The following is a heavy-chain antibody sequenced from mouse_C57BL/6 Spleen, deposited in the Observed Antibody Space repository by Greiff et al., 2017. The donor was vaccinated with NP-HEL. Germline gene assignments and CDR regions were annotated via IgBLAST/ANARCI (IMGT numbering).Heavy chain of an antibody. J-gene: IGHJ1*03. D-gene: IGHD1-1*01. CDR3: ARRDLDYYGSSYGYFDV. V-gene: IGHV1-80*01. Sequence: SGASVKISCKASGYAFSSYWMNWVKQRPGKGLEWIGQIYPGDGDTNYNGKFKGKATLTADKSSSTAYMQLSSLTSEDTAVYFCARRDLDYYGSSYGYFDVWGTRTTVTVSS. CDR2: IYPGDGDT. CDR1: GYAFSSYW.